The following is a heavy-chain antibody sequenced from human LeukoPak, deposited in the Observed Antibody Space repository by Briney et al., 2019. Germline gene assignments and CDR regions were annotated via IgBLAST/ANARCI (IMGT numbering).Heavy chain of an antibody. CDR1: GFTVTNNF. J-gene: IGHJ6*03. Sequence: GGSRRLSCAASGFTVTNNFMTWVRQAPGKGLEWVSIIYSDGTTYYVDSVKGRFTISRDSSKNTLYLQMSSLRAEDTAVYYCARNSFLLRSISYYYYMDVWGKGTTVTVS. V-gene: IGHV3-66*02. CDR2: IYSDGTT. CDR3: ARNSFLLRSISYYYYMDV. D-gene: IGHD2-2*01.